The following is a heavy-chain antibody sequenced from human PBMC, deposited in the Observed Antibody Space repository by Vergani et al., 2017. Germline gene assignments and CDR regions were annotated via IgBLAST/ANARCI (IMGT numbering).Heavy chain of an antibody. D-gene: IGHD3-10*01. CDR1: GGSISSSSYY. J-gene: IGHJ4*02. V-gene: IGHV4-39*01. Sequence: QLQLQESGPGLVKPSETLSLTCTVSGGSISSSSYYWGWIRQPPGKGLEWIGSIYYSGSTYYNPSLKSRVTISVDTSKNQFSLKLSSVTAADTAVYYCARGFGGSESYYLPQSGYYFDYWGQGTLVTVSS. CDR3: ARGFGGSESYYLPQSGYYFDY. CDR2: IYYSGST.